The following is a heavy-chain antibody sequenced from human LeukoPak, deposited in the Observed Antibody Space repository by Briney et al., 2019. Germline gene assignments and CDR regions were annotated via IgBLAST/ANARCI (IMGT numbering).Heavy chain of an antibody. V-gene: IGHV1-18*01. CDR1: GSTFTSYG. D-gene: IGHD1-26*01. CDR3: ARGEGARAYYGMDV. Sequence: GASVNLSCNAAGSTFTSYGISWGRQAPGQGLERMGWISTYNDNTNNNQKLQGRGTMTTDTATSTTYLELSSLRSEDKAVYYYARGEGARAYYGMDVWGQGTTVTVSS. CDR2: ISTYNDNT. J-gene: IGHJ6*02.